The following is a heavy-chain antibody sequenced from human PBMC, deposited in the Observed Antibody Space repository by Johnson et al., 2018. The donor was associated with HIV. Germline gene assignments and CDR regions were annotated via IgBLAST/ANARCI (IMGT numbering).Heavy chain of an antibody. D-gene: IGHD3-22*01. CDR2: ISYDGSNK. CDR3: AREVNAFDI. Sequence: QVQLVESGGGVVQPGRSLRLSCAASGFTFSSYAMHWVRQAPGKGLAWVAVISYDGSNKYYADSVKGRFTISRDNSKNTLYLQMNSLRAEDTAVYYCAREVNAFDIWGQGTVVTVSS. CDR1: GFTFSSYA. J-gene: IGHJ3*02. V-gene: IGHV3-30-3*01.